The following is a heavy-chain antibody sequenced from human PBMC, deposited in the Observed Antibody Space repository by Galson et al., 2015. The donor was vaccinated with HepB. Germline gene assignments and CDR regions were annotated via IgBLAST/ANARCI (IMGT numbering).Heavy chain of an antibody. CDR2: IDPSDSYT. Sequence: QSGAEVKKPGESLRISCKGSGYSFSNYWISWVRQMPGKGLEWMGRIDPSDSYTNYSPSFQGHVTISVDQSISTAYLQWSSLKASDTAMYYCARLIASRPDYSYGMDVWGQGTTVTVSS. CDR1: GYSFSNYW. CDR3: ARLIASRPDYSYGMDV. V-gene: IGHV5-10-1*01. J-gene: IGHJ6*02. D-gene: IGHD6-6*01.